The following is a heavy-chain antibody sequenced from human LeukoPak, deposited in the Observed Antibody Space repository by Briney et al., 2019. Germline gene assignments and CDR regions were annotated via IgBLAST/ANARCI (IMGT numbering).Heavy chain of an antibody. Sequence: SETLSLTCTVSGGSISSGGYYWSWLRQHPGKGLEWIGYIYYSGSTYYNPSPKSRVTISVDTSKNQFSLKLSSVTAADTAVYHCARLQSYYDITGYYWYFDLWGRSTLVTVSS. CDR3: ARLQSYYDITGYYWYFDL. CDR1: GGSISSGGYY. J-gene: IGHJ2*01. V-gene: IGHV4-31*03. CDR2: IYYSGST. D-gene: IGHD3-22*01.